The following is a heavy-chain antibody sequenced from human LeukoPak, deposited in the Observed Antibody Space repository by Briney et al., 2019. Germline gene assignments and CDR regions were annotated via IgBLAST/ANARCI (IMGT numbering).Heavy chain of an antibody. D-gene: IGHD2-2*01. CDR1: GFTLSNYA. J-gene: IGHJ4*02. Sequence: GGSLRLSCAASGFTLSNYAMHWVRQAPGKGLEWVTVISTDGKDKKYADSVKGRLAISRDNSKNTLDLQMNSLRAEDTAVYYCAKDQKWGPADYYFDSWGQGTLVTVSS. CDR2: ISTDGKDK. CDR3: AKDQKWGPADYYFDS. V-gene: IGHV3-30*18.